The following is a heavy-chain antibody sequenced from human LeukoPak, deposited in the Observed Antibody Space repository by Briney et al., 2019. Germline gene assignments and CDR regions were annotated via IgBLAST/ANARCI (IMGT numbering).Heavy chain of an antibody. CDR1: GFTFDDYA. Sequence: GGSLRLSCAASGFTFDDYAMHWVRQAPGKGLEWVSGISWNSGSIGYADSVKGRFTISRDNAKNSLYLQMNSLRAEDTALYYCAKDIRGGEWLGTPPWSDPWGQGTLVTVSS. J-gene: IGHJ5*02. V-gene: IGHV3-9*01. CDR3: AKDIRGGEWLGTPPWSDP. CDR2: ISWNSGSI. D-gene: IGHD6-19*01.